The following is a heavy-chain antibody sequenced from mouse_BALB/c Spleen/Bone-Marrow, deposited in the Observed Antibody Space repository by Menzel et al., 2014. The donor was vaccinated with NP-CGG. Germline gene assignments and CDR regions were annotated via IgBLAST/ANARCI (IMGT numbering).Heavy chain of an antibody. Sequence: VHLVESGAELAKPGASVRMSCMASGYTFTNYWMHWVKQRPGQGLEWIGYINPSTGNTEYNQKFKDKATLTADKSSNTAVMQLSSLTSEDSAVYFCARGNYEAMDYWGQGTSVTVSS. CDR3: ARGNYEAMDY. CDR1: GYTFTNYW. J-gene: IGHJ4*01. CDR2: INPSTGNT. V-gene: IGHV1-7*01. D-gene: IGHD2-1*01.